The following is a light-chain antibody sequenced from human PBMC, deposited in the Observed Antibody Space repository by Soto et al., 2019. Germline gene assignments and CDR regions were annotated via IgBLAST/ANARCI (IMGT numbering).Light chain of an antibody. CDR1: QSVSSSY. J-gene: IGKJ3*01. Sequence: PGERATLSCRASQSVSSSYLAWYQQKPGQAPRLLIYDASRATGIPDRFSGSGSGTDFTLTITRLEPEDFAVYYCQHYGTSALFGPGTKVDI. CDR2: DAS. V-gene: IGKV3-20*01. CDR3: QHYGTSAL.